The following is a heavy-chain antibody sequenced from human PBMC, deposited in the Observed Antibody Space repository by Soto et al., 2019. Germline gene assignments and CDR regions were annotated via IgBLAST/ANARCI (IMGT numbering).Heavy chain of an antibody. J-gene: IGHJ4*02. CDR2: MQNSGTT. D-gene: IGHD2-8*01. V-gene: IGHV4-61*01. CDR3: ARTHNNGAWALCY. CDR1: GRSISSGRYD. Sequence: PSETLSLTCTISGRSISSGRYDWSWIRQAPGKGLEWIGYMQNSGTTNYNSPLKSRATISVDRSKNQLSLKLSSVTAADTAVYYCARTHNNGAWALCYWGKGTSVT.